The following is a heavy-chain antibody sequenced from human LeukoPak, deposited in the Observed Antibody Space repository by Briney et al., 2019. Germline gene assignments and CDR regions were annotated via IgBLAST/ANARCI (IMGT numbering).Heavy chain of an antibody. CDR1: GYTFTGYY. Sequence: ASVKVSCKASGYTFTGYYMYWVRQAPGQGLEWMGWINPNSGGTNYAQKFQGRVTMTRDTSISTAYMELSRLRSDDTAVYYCASEMIVVASFDYWGQGTLVTVSS. J-gene: IGHJ4*02. CDR2: INPNSGGT. CDR3: ASEMIVVASFDY. D-gene: IGHD3-22*01. V-gene: IGHV1-2*02.